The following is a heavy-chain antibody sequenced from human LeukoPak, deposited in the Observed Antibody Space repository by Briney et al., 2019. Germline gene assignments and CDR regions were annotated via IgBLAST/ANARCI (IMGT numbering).Heavy chain of an antibody. CDR2: IYRSGST. CDR3: ARGNWDSSGYYHYYYGMDV. V-gene: IGHV4-30-2*01. CDR1: GDSVTSNTYS. Sequence: PSQTLSLTCAVSGDSVTSNTYSWTWIRQPPGKGLEWIGYIYRSGSTSYNPSLRSRVTMSLDRSKNQFSLKLSSVTAADTAVYYCARGNWDSSGYYHYYYGMDVWGQGTTVTVSS. J-gene: IGHJ6*02. D-gene: IGHD3-22*01.